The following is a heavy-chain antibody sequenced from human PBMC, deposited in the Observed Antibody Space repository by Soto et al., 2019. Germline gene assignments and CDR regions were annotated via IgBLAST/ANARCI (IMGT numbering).Heavy chain of an antibody. J-gene: IGHJ4*02. V-gene: IGHV1-69*06. Sequence: ASVKVSCKASGGTFSSYAISWVRQAPGQGLEWMGGIIPIFGTANYAQKFQGRIKITADKSTSTAYMELSSLRSEDTAVYYCARILVRGVTATLGYWGQGTLVTVSS. CDR3: ARILVRGVTATLGY. CDR2: IIPIFGTA. D-gene: IGHD2-21*02. CDR1: GGTFSSYA.